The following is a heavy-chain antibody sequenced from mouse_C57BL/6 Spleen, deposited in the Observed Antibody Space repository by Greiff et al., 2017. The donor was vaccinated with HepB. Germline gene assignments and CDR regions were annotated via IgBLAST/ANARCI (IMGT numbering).Heavy chain of an antibody. CDR1: GYTFTDYY. J-gene: IGHJ4*01. V-gene: IGHV1-76*01. CDR2: IYPGSGNT. CDR3: ARGRSYAMDY. D-gene: IGHD1-1*01. Sequence: VKLMESGAELVRPGASVKLSCKASGYTFTDYYINWVKQRPGQGLEWIARIYPGSGNTYYNEKFKGKATLTAEKSSSTAYMQLSSLTSEDSAVYFCARGRSYAMDYWGQGTSVTVSS.